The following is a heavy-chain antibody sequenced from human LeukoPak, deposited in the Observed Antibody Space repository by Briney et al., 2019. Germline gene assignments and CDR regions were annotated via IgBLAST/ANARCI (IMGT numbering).Heavy chain of an antibody. D-gene: IGHD5-18*01. J-gene: IGHJ4*02. CDR1: GFTFSDYY. CDR3: ARIGDSQYYFDY. Sequence: GGSLRLSCAASGFTFSDYYMNWIRQAPGKGLERVSYISSSGSVIYYADSVKGRFTISRDNAKNSLYLQMNSLRAEDTAVYYCARIGDSQYYFDYWGQGTLVTVSS. V-gene: IGHV3-11*04. CDR2: ISSSGSVI.